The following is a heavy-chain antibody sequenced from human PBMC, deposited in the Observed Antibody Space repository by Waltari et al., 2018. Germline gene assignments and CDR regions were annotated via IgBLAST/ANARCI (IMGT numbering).Heavy chain of an antibody. J-gene: IGHJ4*02. D-gene: IGHD5-18*01. CDR1: GGPISSGRYY. CDR3: ARSGYSYALLFDY. Sequence: QVQLQESGPGLVKPSQTLSLTCTVSGGPISSGRYYRSWNRQPAGKGLAWIGRIYTSRSTNYNPSLKSRVTISVDTSKNQFSLKLSSVTAADTAVYYCARSGYSYALLFDYWGQGTLVTVSS. CDR2: IYTSRST. V-gene: IGHV4-61*02.